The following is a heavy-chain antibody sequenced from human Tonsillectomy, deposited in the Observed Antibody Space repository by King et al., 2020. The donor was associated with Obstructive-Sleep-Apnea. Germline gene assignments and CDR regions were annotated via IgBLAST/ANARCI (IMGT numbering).Heavy chain of an antibody. CDR2: LSGSGGST. CDR1: GFTFSNFA. D-gene: IGHD1-26*01. CDR3: AKDRLGRPIPET. V-gene: IGHV3-23*04. J-gene: IGHJ5*02. Sequence: VQLVESGGALVQPGGSLRLSFAASGFTFSNFAMTWVRHAPGKGLEWGSTLSGSGGSTYIAHSVKGRFTISRDNSNDTLYLQMSSLRADDTAVYYCAKDRLGRPIPETWGQGTLVIVSS.